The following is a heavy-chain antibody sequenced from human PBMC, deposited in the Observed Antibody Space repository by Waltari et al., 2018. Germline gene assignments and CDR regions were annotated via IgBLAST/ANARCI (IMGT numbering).Heavy chain of an antibody. Sequence: EVQLLESGGGLVQPGGSLRLSCAASGFTFSSYAMSRVRQAPGKGLAWVSVIYSGGSTYYADSVKGRFTISRDNSKNTLYLQMNSLRAEDTAVYYCAKSQYMVVVVPAAIPEETWYFDLWGRGTLVTVSS. CDR1: GFTFSSYA. J-gene: IGHJ2*01. V-gene: IGHV3-23*03. D-gene: IGHD2-2*01. CDR2: IYSGGST. CDR3: AKSQYMVVVVPAAIPEETWYFDL.